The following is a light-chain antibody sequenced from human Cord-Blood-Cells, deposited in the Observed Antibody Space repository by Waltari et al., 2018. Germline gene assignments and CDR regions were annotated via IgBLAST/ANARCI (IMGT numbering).Light chain of an antibody. Sequence: QPVLTQPASVSAAPGVTITCSCTGTSTNTGEGVHVYWYQQLPGTAPKLLIYGNSNRPSGVPDRFSGSKSGTSASLAITGLQAEDEADYYCQSYDSSLSGYVFGSGTKLTVL. CDR2: GNS. CDR3: QSYDSSLSGYV. V-gene: IGLV1-40*01. J-gene: IGLJ6*01. CDR1: STNTGEGVH.